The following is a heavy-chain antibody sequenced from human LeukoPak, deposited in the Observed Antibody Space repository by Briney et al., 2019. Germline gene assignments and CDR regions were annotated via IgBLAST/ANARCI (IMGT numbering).Heavy chain of an antibody. CDR1: GYTFTGYY. V-gene: IGHV1-2*02. Sequence: ASVKVSCKASGYTFTGYYMHWVRQAPGQGLEWMGWINPNSGGTNYAQKLQGRVTMTTDTSTSTAYMELRSLRSDDTAVYYCAKRYSSSWYRWYDYWGQGTLVTVSS. CDR3: AKRYSSSWYRWYDY. D-gene: IGHD6-13*01. J-gene: IGHJ4*02. CDR2: INPNSGGT.